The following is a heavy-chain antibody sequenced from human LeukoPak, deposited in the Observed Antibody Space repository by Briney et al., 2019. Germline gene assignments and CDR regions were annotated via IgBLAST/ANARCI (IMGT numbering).Heavy chain of an antibody. Sequence: GGSLRLSCTASGFTFSNDGMHWVRQAPGKGLEWVTFIRYDGNNKDYADSVKGRFTISRDNSNNTLYLQMNSLRAEDTAVYYCASGGSYFDYWGQGTLVTVSS. CDR2: IRYDGNNK. CDR1: GFTFSNDG. J-gene: IGHJ4*02. CDR3: ASGGSYFDY. D-gene: IGHD1-26*01. V-gene: IGHV3-30*02.